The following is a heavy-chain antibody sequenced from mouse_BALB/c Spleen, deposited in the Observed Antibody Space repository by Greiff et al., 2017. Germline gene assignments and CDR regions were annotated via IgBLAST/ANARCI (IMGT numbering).Heavy chain of an antibody. D-gene: IGHD2-1*01. CDR3: ARDANYGNYGYFDY. CDR1: GFTFTDYY. J-gene: IGHJ2*01. Sequence: EVKLVESGGGLVQPGGSLRFSCATSGFTFTDYYMSWVRQPPGKALEWLGFIRNKANGYTTEYSASVKGRFTISRDNSQSILYLRMNTLRAEDSATYCCARDANYGNYGYFDYRGQGTTRTVSS. V-gene: IGHV7-3*02. CDR2: IRNKANGYTT.